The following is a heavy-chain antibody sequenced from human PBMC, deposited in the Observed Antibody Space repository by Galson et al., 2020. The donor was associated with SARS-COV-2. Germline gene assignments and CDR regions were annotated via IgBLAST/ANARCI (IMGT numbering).Heavy chain of an antibody. Sequence: GGSLRLSCAASGFTFSSYGMHWVRQAPGKGLEWVAVISYDGSNKYYADSVKGRFTISRDNSKNTLYLQMNSLRAEDTAVYYCAKDPYSSSWQNYYYYYMDVWAKGPRSPSP. CDR2: ISYDGSNK. D-gene: IGHD6-13*01. J-gene: IGHJ6*03. V-gene: IGHV3-30*18. CDR1: GFTFSSYG. CDR3: AKDPYSSSWQNYYYYYMDV.